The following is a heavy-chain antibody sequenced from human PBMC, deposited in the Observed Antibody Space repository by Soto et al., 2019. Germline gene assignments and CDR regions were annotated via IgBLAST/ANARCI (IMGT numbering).Heavy chain of an antibody. D-gene: IGHD6-25*01. J-gene: IGHJ6*02. Sequence: SETLSLTCTVSGGSISSSSYYWGWIRQPPGKGLEWIGSIYYSGSTYYNPSLKSRVTISVDTSKNQFSLKLSSVTAADTAVYYFARPGGYSSGSNGMDVWGQGTTVTVSS. CDR1: GGSISSSSYY. CDR3: ARPGGYSSGSNGMDV. V-gene: IGHV4-39*01. CDR2: IYYSGST.